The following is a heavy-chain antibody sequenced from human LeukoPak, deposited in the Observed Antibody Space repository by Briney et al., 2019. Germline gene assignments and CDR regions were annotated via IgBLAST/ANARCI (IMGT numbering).Heavy chain of an antibody. CDR3: ARRAMVRGVKAPGWFDP. CDR2: INPNSGGT. D-gene: IGHD3-10*01. Sequence: ASVKVSCKASGYTFTGYYMHWVRQAPGQGLEWMGGINPNSGGTNYAQKFQGRVTMTRDTSISTAYMELSRLRSDDTAVYYCARRAMVRGVKAPGWFDPWGQGTLVTVSS. J-gene: IGHJ5*02. CDR1: GYTFTGYY. V-gene: IGHV1-2*02.